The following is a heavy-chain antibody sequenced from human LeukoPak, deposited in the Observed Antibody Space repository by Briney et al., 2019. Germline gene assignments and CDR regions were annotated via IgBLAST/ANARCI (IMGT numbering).Heavy chain of an antibody. D-gene: IGHD1-26*01. J-gene: IGHJ4*02. CDR3: AKAESGSYDY. Sequence: PGGSLRLSCAASGFTFSSYGMHWVRQAPGKGLEWVAVISYDGSNKYYADSVKGRFTISRDNSKNTLYLQMNSLRAEDTAVYYCAKAESGSYDYWGQGTLVTVSS. CDR2: ISYDGSNK. V-gene: IGHV3-30*18. CDR1: GFTFSSYG.